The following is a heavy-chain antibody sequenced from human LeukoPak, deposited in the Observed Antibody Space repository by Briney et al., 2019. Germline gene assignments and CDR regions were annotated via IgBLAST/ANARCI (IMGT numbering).Heavy chain of an antibody. CDR2: IWYDGSNK. D-gene: IGHD5-18*01. CDR3: ARAPTGYNYGYGSEPCFDY. J-gene: IGHJ4*02. V-gene: IGHV3-33*01. Sequence: PGGSLRLSCAASGFTFSNYDVHWVRQAPGKGLEWVAVIWYDGSNKYYVDSVKGRFTISRDNSKNTVYLEMSSLRAEDTAVYYCARAPTGYNYGYGSEPCFDYWGQGTLVTVSS. CDR1: GFTFSNYD.